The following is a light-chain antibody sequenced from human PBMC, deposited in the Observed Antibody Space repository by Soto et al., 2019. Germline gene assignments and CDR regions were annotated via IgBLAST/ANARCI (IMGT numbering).Light chain of an antibody. J-gene: IGKJ1*01. Sequence: IHMTQSPSTLSASLGDRVTITSRASQSISSWLGWYQQKPGKAPKLLIFAASNLHSGVPSRFSGSGSGTDFTLTINNLQAEDFATYYCLQEYNYPRTFGQGTKVDIK. V-gene: IGKV1-6*01. CDR3: LQEYNYPRT. CDR2: AAS. CDR1: QSISSW.